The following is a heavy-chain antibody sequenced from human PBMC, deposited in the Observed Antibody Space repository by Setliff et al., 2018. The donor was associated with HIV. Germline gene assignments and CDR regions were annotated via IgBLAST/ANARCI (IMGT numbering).Heavy chain of an antibody. D-gene: IGHD1-1*01. J-gene: IGHJ4*02. Sequence: TLSLTCNVSGDSISRFSWSWIRQPPGKGLEWIGHIYTSGSTNYNSSLKSRLTISVDTSKNQVSLKLTSVTAADTAVYYCARQLSNSLDFWGQGALVTVSS. CDR2: IYTSGST. V-gene: IGHV4-4*08. CDR1: GDSISRFS. CDR3: ARQLSNSLDF.